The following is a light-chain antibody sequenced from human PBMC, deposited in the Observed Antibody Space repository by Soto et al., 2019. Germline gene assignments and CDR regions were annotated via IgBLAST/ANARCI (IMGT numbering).Light chain of an antibody. CDR3: QKYGNSPLT. Sequence: EVLMTRSPATLSVSPGERVILSCRASQRISNDLAWYQQKAGQAPRILIYDASTRATGIPDRFSGSGSGTDFTLTISRLEPEDFAVYYCQKYGNSPLTCGGGTKVDIK. J-gene: IGKJ4*01. CDR2: DAS. V-gene: IGKV3-20*01. CDR1: QRISND.